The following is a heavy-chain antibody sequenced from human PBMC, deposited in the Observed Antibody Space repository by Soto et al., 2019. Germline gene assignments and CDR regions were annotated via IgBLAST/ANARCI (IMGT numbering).Heavy chain of an antibody. CDR2: IHHSGST. V-gene: IGHV4-34*01. D-gene: IGHD1-26*01. CDR3: ARPREQWQYDAFDI. Sequence: SETLSLTCAVYGGSFSDYYWTWIRQPAGKGLEWIGEIHHSGSTNYNPSLKSRVAISEDTSKNQFSLILNSVTAADTAVYYCARPREQWQYDAFDIWGQGTMVTV. CDR1: GGSFSDYY. J-gene: IGHJ3*02.